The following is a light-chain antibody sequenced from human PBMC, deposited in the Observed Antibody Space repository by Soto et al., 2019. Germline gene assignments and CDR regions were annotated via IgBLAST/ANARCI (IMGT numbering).Light chain of an antibody. V-gene: IGKV3-20*01. CDR2: GAS. CDR1: QSISTS. CDR3: QQYAGSPIT. J-gene: IGKJ5*01. Sequence: EVVMKQSPATLSVSPGDTSTLSGRASQSISTSLAWYQQKPGQAPRVLIYGASKRATGIPDRFSGSGSGTDFTLTIRRLEPEEFALYYCQQYAGSPITFGQGTRLEIK.